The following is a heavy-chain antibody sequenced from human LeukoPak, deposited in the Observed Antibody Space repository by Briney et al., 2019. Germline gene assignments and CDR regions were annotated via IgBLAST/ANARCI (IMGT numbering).Heavy chain of an antibody. V-gene: IGHV3-30-3*01. CDR1: GFTFSSYA. CDR2: ISYDGSNK. J-gene: IGHJ4*02. CDR3: ASLVQSDY. Sequence: PGGSLRLSCAASGFTFSSYAMHWVRQAPGKGLEWVAVISYDGSNKYYADSVKGRFTISRDNSKNTLYLQMNSLRAEDTAVYYCASLVQSDYWGQGTLVTVSS.